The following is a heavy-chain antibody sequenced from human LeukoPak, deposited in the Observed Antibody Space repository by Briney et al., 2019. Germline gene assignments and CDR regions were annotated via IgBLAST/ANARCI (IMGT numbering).Heavy chain of an antibody. CDR1: GFMFSSYV. D-gene: IGHD1-26*01. CDR2: ISGSGGST. V-gene: IGHV3-23*01. CDR3: AGLSGTYRPFDY. Sequence: GGSLRLSCAASGFMFSSYVMSWVRQAPGKGLEWVSGISGSGGSTYYADSVKGRFTISRDNSKNTLYLQMNSLRAEDTAVYYCAGLSGTYRPFDYWGHGTLVTVSS. J-gene: IGHJ4*01.